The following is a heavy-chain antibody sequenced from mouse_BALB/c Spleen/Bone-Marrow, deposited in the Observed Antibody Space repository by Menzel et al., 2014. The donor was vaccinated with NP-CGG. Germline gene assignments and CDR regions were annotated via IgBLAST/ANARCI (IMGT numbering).Heavy chain of an antibody. V-gene: IGHV4-1*02. J-gene: IGHJ4*01. CDR3: ARLGYYGVMAY. CDR1: GFDFSGYW. D-gene: IGHD1-1*01. Sequence: EVKVEESGGGLVQPGRSLKLSCAASGFDFSGYWMSWVRQAQGKGLEWIGEINPDSSTINYTPSLKDKFIISRDNAKNTLYLQMCKVRSEDTALYYCARLGYYGVMAYWGQGTSVTVSS. CDR2: INPDSSTI.